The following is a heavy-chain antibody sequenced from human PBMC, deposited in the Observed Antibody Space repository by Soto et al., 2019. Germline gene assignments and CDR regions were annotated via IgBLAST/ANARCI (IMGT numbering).Heavy chain of an antibody. CDR2: IGGSGSGP. CDR3: ARDVLTGYYFDY. Sequence: GSLRLSCAASGFTFNNYAMAWVRQAPGKGLEWVSAIGGSGSGPYYADSVKGRFTISRDNSKNTLYLQMSSLRAEDTAIYYCARDVLTGYYFDYWGQGTLVTVSS. D-gene: IGHD3-9*01. J-gene: IGHJ4*02. CDR1: GFTFNNYA. V-gene: IGHV3-23*01.